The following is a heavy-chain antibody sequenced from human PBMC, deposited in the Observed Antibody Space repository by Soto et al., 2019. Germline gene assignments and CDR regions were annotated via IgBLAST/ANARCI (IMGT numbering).Heavy chain of an antibody. J-gene: IGHJ5*02. V-gene: IGHV1-18*01. CDR2: ISAYNGNT. CDR1: GYTFSGYA. CDR3: ARDLGGGLFDP. D-gene: IGHD3-16*01. Sequence: GASVKVSCKASGYTFSGYAISWVRQAPGQGLEWMGWISAYNGNTNYAQKLQGRVTMTTDTSTSTAYMELRSLRSDDTAVYYCARDLGGGLFDPWGQGTLVTVSS.